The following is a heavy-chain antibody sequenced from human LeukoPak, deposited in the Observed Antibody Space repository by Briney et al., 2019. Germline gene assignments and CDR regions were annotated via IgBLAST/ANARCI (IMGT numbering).Heavy chain of an antibody. CDR2: INAGNGNT. CDR3: ARVGAAAGRGNWFDP. Sequence: ASVKVSCKASGYTFTSYAMHWVRQAPGQRLEWMGWINAGNGNTKYSQKFQGRVTITRDTSASTAYMELSSLRSEDTAVYYCARVGAAAGRGNWFDPWGQGTLVTVSS. CDR1: GYTFTSYA. D-gene: IGHD6-13*01. J-gene: IGHJ5*02. V-gene: IGHV1-3*01.